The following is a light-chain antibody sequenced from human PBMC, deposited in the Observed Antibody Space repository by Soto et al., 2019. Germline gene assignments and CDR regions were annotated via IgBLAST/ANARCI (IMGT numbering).Light chain of an antibody. CDR1: SSDVGGYNF. CDR2: DVS. Sequence: QSALTQPASVSGSPGQSITISCTGTSSDVGGYNFVSWYQQHPGKPPKLIIYDVSNRPSGVSTLFSGSKSGNTASLTISGLQAEDEADYYCTSYTSINTHVFGTGTKLTVL. V-gene: IGLV2-14*01. CDR3: TSYTSINTHV. J-gene: IGLJ1*01.